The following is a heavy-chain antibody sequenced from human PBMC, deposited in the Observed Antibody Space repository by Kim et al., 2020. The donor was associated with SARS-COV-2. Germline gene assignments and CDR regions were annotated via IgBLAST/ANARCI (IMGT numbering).Heavy chain of an antibody. CDR2: IWYDGSNK. CDR3: ARDRDKWELRY. Sequence: GGSLRLSCAASGFTFSSYGMHWVRQAPGKGLEWVAVIWYDGSNKYYADSVKGRFTISRDNSKNTLYLQMNSLRAEDTAVYYCARDRDKWELRYWGQGTLVTVSS. V-gene: IGHV3-33*01. D-gene: IGHD1-26*01. CDR1: GFTFSSYG. J-gene: IGHJ4*02.